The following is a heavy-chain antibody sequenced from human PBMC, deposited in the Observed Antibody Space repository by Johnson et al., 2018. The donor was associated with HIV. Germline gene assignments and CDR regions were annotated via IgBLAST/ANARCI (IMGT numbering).Heavy chain of an antibody. CDR1: GFTFSSYA. Sequence: QMQLVESGGGVVQPVRSLRLSCAASGFTFSSYAMHWVRQAPGKGLEWVAVISYDGSNKYYADSVKGRFTISRDNSNNTLYLQMNSLRAEDTAVYYCARVPNDAFDIWGQGTMVTVSS. CDR3: ARVPNDAFDI. V-gene: IGHV3-30-3*01. CDR2: ISYDGSNK. J-gene: IGHJ3*02.